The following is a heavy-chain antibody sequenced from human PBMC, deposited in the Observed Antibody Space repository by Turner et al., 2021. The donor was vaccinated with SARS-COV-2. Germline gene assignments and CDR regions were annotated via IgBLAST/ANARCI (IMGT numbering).Heavy chain of an antibody. CDR1: GYIFINYY. CDR3: ARGELWSFSSYDN. J-gene: IGHJ4*02. CDR2: INPSGGGT. D-gene: IGHD3-10*01. V-gene: IGHV1-46*03. Sequence: QVQLVQSGAEVKKPGASVKVSCKASGYIFINYYIHWGRQAPGQGLEWVGIINPSGGGTRYAQKCRGRVTMTRDTSTSTVSMELSSLRSEDTAVYYCARGELWSFSSYDNWGQGTLVTVSS.